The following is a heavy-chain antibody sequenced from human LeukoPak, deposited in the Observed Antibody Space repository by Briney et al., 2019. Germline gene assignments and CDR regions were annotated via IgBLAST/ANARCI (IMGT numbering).Heavy chain of an antibody. V-gene: IGHV4-34*09. J-gene: IGHJ5*02. CDR3: ARGVWYSAGNWFDP. CDR2: IPNSGST. CDR1: GGSFSGYY. Sequence: PSETLSLTCAVYGGSFSGYYWSWIRQHPGKGLEWIGYIPNSGSTYYNPSLKSRVTISVDTSKNQFSLKLSSVTAADTAVYYCARGVWYSAGNWFDPWGQGTPVTVSS. D-gene: IGHD2-21*02.